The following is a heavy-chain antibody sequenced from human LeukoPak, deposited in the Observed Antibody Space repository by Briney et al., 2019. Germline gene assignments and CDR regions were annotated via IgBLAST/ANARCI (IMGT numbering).Heavy chain of an antibody. Sequence: GGSLRLSCAASGFTFSSYAMSWVRQAPGKGLEWVSAICGSGGSTYYADSVKGRFTISRDNSKNTLYLQMNSLRAEDTAVYYCAHVAGWAAAGTYYFDYWGQGTLVTVSS. CDR1: GFTFSSYA. V-gene: IGHV3-23*01. CDR2: ICGSGGST. D-gene: IGHD6-13*01. CDR3: AHVAGWAAAGTYYFDY. J-gene: IGHJ4*02.